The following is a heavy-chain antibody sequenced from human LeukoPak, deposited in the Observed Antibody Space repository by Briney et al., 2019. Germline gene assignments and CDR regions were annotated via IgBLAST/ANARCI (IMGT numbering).Heavy chain of an antibody. CDR2: IWYDGSNK. CDR3: ARASYYDSSGYIEDY. Sequence: PGGSLRLSCAASGFTFSSYGMHWVRQAPGKGLEWVAVIWYDGSNKYYADSVKGRFTISRDNSKNTLYLQMNSLRAEDTAVYYCARASYYDSSGYIEDYWGQGTLVTVSS. CDR1: GFTFSSYG. D-gene: IGHD3-22*01. V-gene: IGHV3-33*01. J-gene: IGHJ4*02.